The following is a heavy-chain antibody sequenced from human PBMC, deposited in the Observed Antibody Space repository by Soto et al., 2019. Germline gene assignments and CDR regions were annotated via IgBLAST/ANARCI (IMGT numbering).Heavy chain of an antibody. V-gene: IGHV1-18*01. CDR2: ISPNNGNT. J-gene: IGHJ4*02. CDR1: GYTFTAYG. Sequence: QVHLVQSGGEVKKPGASVKVSCKASGYTFTAYGISWVRQGPGQGLEWIGWISPNNGNTKSAQKFQGRVTMTTDTSTDTAYLELRSLRADDTAVYYCARDRSSENYLKWIEYWGQGALVTVSS. D-gene: IGHD2-2*01. CDR3: ARDRSSENYLKWIEY.